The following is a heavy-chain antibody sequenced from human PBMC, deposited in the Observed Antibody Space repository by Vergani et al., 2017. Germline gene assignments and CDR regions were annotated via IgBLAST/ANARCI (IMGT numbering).Heavy chain of an antibody. CDR2: ISSSSSTI. CDR3: ASNPLYYDILTGYFFSNWFDP. CDR1: GFTFSSYS. Sequence: EVQLVESGGGLVQPGGSLRLSCAASGFTFSSYSMNWVRQAPGKGLEWVSYISSSSSTIYYADSVKGRFTISRDNAKNSLYLQMNSLRAEDTAVYYCASNPLYYDILTGYFFSNWFDPWGQGTLVTVSS. J-gene: IGHJ5*02. V-gene: IGHV3-48*04. D-gene: IGHD3-9*01.